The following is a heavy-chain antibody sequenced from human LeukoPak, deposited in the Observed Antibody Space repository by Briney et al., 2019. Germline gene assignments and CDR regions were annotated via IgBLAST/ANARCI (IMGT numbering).Heavy chain of an antibody. CDR3: AREAGSSGWYGNDAFDI. D-gene: IGHD6-19*01. J-gene: IGHJ3*02. V-gene: IGHV4-30-4*08. CDR2: IYYSGST. CDR1: GGSISSGDYY. Sequence: PSETLSLTCTVSGGSISSGDYYWSWIRQPPWKGLEWIGYIYYSGSTYYNPSLKSRVTISVDTSKNQFSLKLSSVTAADTAVYYCAREAGSSGWYGNDAFDIWGQGTMVTVSS.